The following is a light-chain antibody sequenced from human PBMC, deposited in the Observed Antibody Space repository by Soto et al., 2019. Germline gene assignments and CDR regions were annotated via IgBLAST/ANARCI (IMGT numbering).Light chain of an antibody. CDR2: WAS. J-gene: IGKJ1*01. CDR1: QTVLYSSNNKNY. Sequence: VMTQSPDSLAVSLGERVTINCKSSQTVLYSSNNKNYLAWYQQKPGQPPKLLIYWASTRESGVPDRFSGSGSGTDFTLTISSLQAEDVAVYYCQEYYSTPRTFGQGTKVDI. V-gene: IGKV4-1*01. CDR3: QEYYSTPRT.